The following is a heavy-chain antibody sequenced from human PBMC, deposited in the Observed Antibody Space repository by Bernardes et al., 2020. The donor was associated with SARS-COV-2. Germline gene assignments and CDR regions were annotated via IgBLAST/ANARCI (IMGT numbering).Heavy chain of an antibody. CDR1: GFTFSSYW. V-gene: IGHV3-74*01. J-gene: IGHJ4*02. CDR3: ARGALSGSFDN. CDR2: INPDESST. D-gene: IGHD6-19*01. Sequence: GGSLRLSCAASGFTFSSYWMHWVRQAPGKGLEWVSRINPDESSTSYADSAKGRISISRDNAKNTLYLQMNSLSAEDTAIYYCARGALSGSFDNWGQGTLVTVSS.